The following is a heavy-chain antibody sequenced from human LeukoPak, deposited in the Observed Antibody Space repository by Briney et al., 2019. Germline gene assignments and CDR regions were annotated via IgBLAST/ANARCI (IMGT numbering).Heavy chain of an antibody. CDR3: VKSGGYGLIDY. D-gene: IGHD1-26*01. CDR1: GGSFSDYY. Sequence: SETLPLTCAVYGGSFSDYYWSWVRQSPGKGLEWIGEINHSGSTNYNPSLKSRVTISIDTSKNQFSLRLNSVTAADTAMYFCVKSGGYGLIDYWGQGTLVTVSS. J-gene: IGHJ4*02. V-gene: IGHV4-34*01. CDR2: INHSGST.